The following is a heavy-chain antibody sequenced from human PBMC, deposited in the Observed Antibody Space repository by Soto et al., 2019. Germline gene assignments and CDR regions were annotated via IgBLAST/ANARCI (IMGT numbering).Heavy chain of an antibody. D-gene: IGHD2-15*01. CDR2: ISSSGTGI. J-gene: IGHJ3*02. Sequence: PGGSLRLSCAASGFTFSDYYMTWIRQAPGKGLEWVSYISSSGTGIYYPDSMKGRFTISRDNAKKSLYLQMSSLRAEDTAVYYCARAYSDAFAIWGQGTMVTVSS. CDR1: GFTFSDYY. V-gene: IGHV3-11*01. CDR3: ARAYSDAFAI.